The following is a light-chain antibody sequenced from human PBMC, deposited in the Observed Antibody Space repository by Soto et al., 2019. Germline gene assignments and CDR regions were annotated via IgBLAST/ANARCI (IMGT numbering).Light chain of an antibody. V-gene: IGKV3-15*01. Sequence: EIVMTQSPATLSVSVGERATLSCRGSHSVSSKLAWYQQKPGQAPRLLIYGASTRATDIPARFSGSGSGTEFTLTISSLQSEDFAVYYCQQYNDWPPQLTFGGGTKVEIK. CDR2: GAS. CDR3: QQYNDWPPQLT. CDR1: HSVSSK. J-gene: IGKJ4*01.